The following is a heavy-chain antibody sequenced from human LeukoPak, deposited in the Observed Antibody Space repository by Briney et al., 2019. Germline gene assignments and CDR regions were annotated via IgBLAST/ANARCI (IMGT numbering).Heavy chain of an antibody. CDR2: IRKITTTT. J-gene: IGHJ4*02. V-gene: IGHV3-48*02. CDR3: TRDPEALDY. Sequence: GGSLRPSCAASGFTISDYSMNWVRQAPGKGLEWISYIRKITTTTYYADSVRGRFASSRDNAKNAVYLQMNSLRDDDTAVYYCTRDPEALDYWGQGTLVTVSS. CDR1: GFTISDYS.